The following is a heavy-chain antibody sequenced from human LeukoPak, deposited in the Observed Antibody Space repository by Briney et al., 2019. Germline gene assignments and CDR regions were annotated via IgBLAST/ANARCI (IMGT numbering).Heavy chain of an antibody. CDR1: GFTFSSYG. V-gene: IGHV3-30*18. CDR2: ISYDGSNK. J-gene: IGHJ4*02. Sequence: RSGGSLRLSCAASGFTFSSYGMHWVRQAPGKGLEWVAVISYDGSNKYYADSVKGRFTISRDNSKNTQYLQLDSLTAEDTAVYYRGEEVRNYYFDYRGPGTLVNVSS. CDR3: GEEVRNYYFDY. D-gene: IGHD3-10*01.